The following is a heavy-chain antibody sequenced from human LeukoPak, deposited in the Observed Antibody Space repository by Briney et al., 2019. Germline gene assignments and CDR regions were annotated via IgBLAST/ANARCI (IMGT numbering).Heavy chain of an antibody. CDR2: ISSSSSYI. CDR3: ARDSGYYYDSSGYGAFDI. D-gene: IGHD3-22*01. J-gene: IGHJ3*02. Sequence: GGSLRLSCAASGFTFSSYAMSWVRQAPGKGLEWVSSISSSSSYIYYADSVKGRFTISRDNAKNSLYLQMNSLRAEDTAVYYCARDSGYYYDSSGYGAFDIWGQGTMVTVSS. CDR1: GFTFSSYA. V-gene: IGHV3-21*01.